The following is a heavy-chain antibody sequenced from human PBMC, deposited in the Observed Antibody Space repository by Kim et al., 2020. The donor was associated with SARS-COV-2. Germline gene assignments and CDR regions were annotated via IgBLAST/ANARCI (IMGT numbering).Heavy chain of an antibody. CDR3: ARDPTWHAFDY. V-gene: IGHV3-7*01. CDR2: IKQDGSDI. Sequence: GGSLRLSCAASGFPFSTFWMTWVRQAPGKGLEWVANIKQDGSDIYYLDSVKGRFTISRDNAKNSVYLQMSSLRADDTAVYYCARDPTWHAFDYWGQGTLVTVSP. J-gene: IGHJ4*02. CDR1: GFPFSTFW.